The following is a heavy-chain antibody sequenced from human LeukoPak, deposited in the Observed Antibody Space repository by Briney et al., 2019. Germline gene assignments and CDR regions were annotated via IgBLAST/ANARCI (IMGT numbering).Heavy chain of an antibody. CDR2: IYYSGST. D-gene: IGHD6-13*01. CDR1: GGSISSSSYY. J-gene: IGHJ4*02. CDR3: ARGIAAGILDY. V-gene: IGHV4-39*07. Sequence: SETLSLTCTVSGGSISSSSYYWGWIRQPPGKGLEWIGSIYYSGSTYYNPSLKSRVTISVDTSKNQFSLKLSSVTAADTAVYHCARGIAAGILDYWGQGTLVTVSS.